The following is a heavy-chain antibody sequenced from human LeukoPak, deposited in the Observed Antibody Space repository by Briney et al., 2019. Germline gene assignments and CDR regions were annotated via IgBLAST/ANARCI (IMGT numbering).Heavy chain of an antibody. J-gene: IGHJ4*02. Sequence: PGGSLRLSCAASGFTFSNFWMSWVRQAPGKGLEWVAKINQDGREQHFVDSVKGRFTISRDNAKNSLFLQMDSLRAEDTAVYYCTGGALDYWGQGALVTVSS. CDR2: INQDGREQ. CDR3: TGGALDY. CDR1: GFTFSNFW. V-gene: IGHV3-7*04.